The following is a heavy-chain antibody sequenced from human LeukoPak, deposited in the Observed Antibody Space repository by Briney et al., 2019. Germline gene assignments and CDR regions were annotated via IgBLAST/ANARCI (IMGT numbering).Heavy chain of an antibody. Sequence: GGCLRLSRATSVYTHSLQGTLGVSQAPARGRVGGDYLRYEGCNKYYADSVRGRFTIPGDISKHRLYLQMNSLRAEDTVVYYCAKGGGYRVQLLRGVFDPWGQGTLVTVSS. CDR1: VYTHSLQG. D-gene: IGHD3-22*01. J-gene: IGHJ5*02. V-gene: IGHV3-30*02. CDR2: LRYEGCNK. CDR3: AKGGGYRVQLLRGVFDP.